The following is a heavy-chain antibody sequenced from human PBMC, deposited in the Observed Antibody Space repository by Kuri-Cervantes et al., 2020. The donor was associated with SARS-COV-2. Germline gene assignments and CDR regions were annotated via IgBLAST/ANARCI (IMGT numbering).Heavy chain of an antibody. Sequence: SETLSLTCTVSGGSISSYYWNWIRQPPGKGLEWIGYIYYSGSTKYNPSLKSRVTISVDMSKNQFSLKLSSVTAADTAVYYCARSVVVPATRFDPWGQGTLVTVSS. V-gene: IGHV4-59*12. J-gene: IGHJ5*02. D-gene: IGHD2-2*01. CDR3: ARSVVVPATRFDP. CDR1: GGSISSYY. CDR2: IYYSGST.